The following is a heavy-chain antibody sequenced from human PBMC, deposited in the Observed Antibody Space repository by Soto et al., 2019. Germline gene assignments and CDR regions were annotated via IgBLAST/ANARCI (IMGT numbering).Heavy chain of an antibody. J-gene: IGHJ4*02. CDR2: ISGMEDRT. Sequence: GGSMRLPCPAFGGNLRYQALSWVRQAPGGGLEWVSGISGMEDRTNYADFVKGRFFISKDRAKNTLNLQMNGLRDDDTAVYYCAKTYNGGWGQVTPVPCFS. CDR1: GGNLRYQA. D-gene: IGHD1-1*01. CDR3: AKTYNGG. V-gene: IGHV3-23*01.